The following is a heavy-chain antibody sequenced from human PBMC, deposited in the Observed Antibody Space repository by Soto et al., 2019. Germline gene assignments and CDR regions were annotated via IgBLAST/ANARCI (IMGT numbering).Heavy chain of an antibody. CDR2: VQSNEIT. V-gene: IGHV3-23*01. CDR3: ASASMVPSFDY. Sequence: VGSLRLSCQASGFTFSIYAMSWVRQAPGKGLEWVSLVQSNEITYNADSVKGRFTISRDNSKNTLYLQMNSLRAEDTAVYYCASASMVPSFDYWGQGTLVTVSS. J-gene: IGHJ4*02. D-gene: IGHD3-10*01. CDR1: GFTFSIYA.